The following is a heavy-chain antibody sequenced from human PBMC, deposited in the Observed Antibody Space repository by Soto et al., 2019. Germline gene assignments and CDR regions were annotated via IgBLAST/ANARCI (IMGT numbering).Heavy chain of an antibody. V-gene: IGHV3-21*01. Sequence: PWGSLRISCAASGFTVSSYSMNWVRQAPGKGLEWVSSISSSSSYIYYADSVKGRFTISRDNAKNSLYLQMNSLRAEDTAVYYCARAPPEGATTYYFDYWGQGTLVTVSS. CDR1: GFTVSSYS. D-gene: IGHD1-26*01. J-gene: IGHJ4*02. CDR3: ARAPPEGATTYYFDY. CDR2: ISSSSSYI.